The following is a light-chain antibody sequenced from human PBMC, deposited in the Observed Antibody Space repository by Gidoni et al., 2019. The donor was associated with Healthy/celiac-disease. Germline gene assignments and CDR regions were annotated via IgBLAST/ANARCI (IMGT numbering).Light chain of an antibody. CDR1: QSLLYSSNNKNY. V-gene: IGKV4-1*01. Sequence: DIVLTQSPDSLTVSLGERATINCKSSQSLLYSSNNKNYLAWYQQKPGQPPKLLISWASTRESWVPDLFSGSGSGTDFTLTISSLQAEDVAVYYCQQYYSTRTFGQGTKVEIK. J-gene: IGKJ1*01. CDR3: QQYYSTRT. CDR2: WAS.